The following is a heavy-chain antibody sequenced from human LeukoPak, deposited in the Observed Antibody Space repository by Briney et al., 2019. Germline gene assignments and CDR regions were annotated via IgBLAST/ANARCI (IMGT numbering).Heavy chain of an antibody. CDR3: ARASSKQLAGYLPDGFDI. CDR2: ISSSGTYV. V-gene: IGHV3-21*01. Sequence: GGSLRLSCAASGFTFSSYSMNWVRQAPGKGLEWVSSISSSGTYVYYADSVKGRFTISRDNAKNSLSLQMNSLGADDAAVYYCARASSKQLAGYLPDGFDIWGQGAMVTVSS. D-gene: IGHD3-9*01. CDR1: GFTFSSYS. J-gene: IGHJ3*02.